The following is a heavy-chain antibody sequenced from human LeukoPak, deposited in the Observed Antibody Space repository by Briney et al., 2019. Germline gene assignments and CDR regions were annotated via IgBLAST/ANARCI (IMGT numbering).Heavy chain of an antibody. CDR3: ARSPRGVYGDYPFDY. Sequence: GESLKISCKGSGYSFTSYWIGWVRQMPGKGLEWMGIIYPGDSDTRYSPSFQGQVTISADKSISTAYLQWSSLKASDTAMYYCARSPRGVYGDYPFDYWGQGTLVTVSS. CDR1: GYSFTSYW. D-gene: IGHD4-17*01. CDR2: IYPGDSDT. J-gene: IGHJ4*02. V-gene: IGHV5-51*01.